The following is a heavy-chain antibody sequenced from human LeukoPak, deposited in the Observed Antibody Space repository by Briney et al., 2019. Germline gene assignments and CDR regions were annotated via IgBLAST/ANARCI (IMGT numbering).Heavy chain of an antibody. CDR2: LTGRGDSA. J-gene: IGHJ5*02. CDR3: AKRGNTISFFDP. D-gene: IGHD5-24*01. CDR1: GFTFSNYA. V-gene: IGHV3-23*01. Sequence: GGSLRLSCGASGFTFSNYAMYWVRQALGKGLEWVSGLTGRGDSAYYADSVKGRSTISRDNSKNTLYLEMNSLRADDTAVYYCAKRGNTISFFDPWGQGTLVTVSS.